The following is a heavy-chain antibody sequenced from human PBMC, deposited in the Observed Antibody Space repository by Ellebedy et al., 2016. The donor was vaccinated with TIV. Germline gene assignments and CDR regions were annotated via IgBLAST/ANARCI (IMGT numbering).Heavy chain of an antibody. CDR3: ARAPPTDAFDI. J-gene: IGHJ3*02. CDR2: IYSGGST. V-gene: IGHV3-53*04. Sequence: GESLKISXAASGFTFSSYAMSWVRQAPGKGLEWVSVIYSGGSTYYADSVKGRFTISRHNSKNTLYLQMNSLRAEDTAVYYCARAPPTDAFDIWGQGTMVTVSS. CDR1: GFTFSSYA. D-gene: IGHD4-17*01.